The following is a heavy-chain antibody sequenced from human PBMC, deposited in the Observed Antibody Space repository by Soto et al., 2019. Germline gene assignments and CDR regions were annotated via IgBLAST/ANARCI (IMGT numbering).Heavy chain of an antibody. CDR2: IYPGDSDT. J-gene: IGHJ6*02. D-gene: IGHD3-3*01. CDR3: ARTYYDFWSGYTYYYGMDV. V-gene: IGHV5-51*01. CDR1: GYSFTSYW. Sequence: PGESLKISCKGSGYSFTSYWIGWVRQMPGKGLEWMGIIYPGDSDTRYSPSFQGQVTISADKSISTAYLQWSSLKASDTAMYYCARTYYDFWSGYTYYYGMDVWGQGTTVTAP.